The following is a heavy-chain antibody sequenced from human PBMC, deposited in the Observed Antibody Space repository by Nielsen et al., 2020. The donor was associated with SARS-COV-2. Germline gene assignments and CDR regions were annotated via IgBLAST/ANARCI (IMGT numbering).Heavy chain of an antibody. CDR2: IYYSGST. Sequence: SETLSLTCTVSGGSISSSSYYWGWIRQPPGKGLEWIGSIYYSGSTYYNPSLKSRVTISVDTSKNQFSLKLSSVTAADTAVYYCARHNNRYDFWSGYRDLHFDYWGQGTLVTVSS. CDR1: GGSISSSSYY. V-gene: IGHV4-39*01. J-gene: IGHJ4*02. D-gene: IGHD3-3*01. CDR3: ARHNNRYDFWSGYRDLHFDY.